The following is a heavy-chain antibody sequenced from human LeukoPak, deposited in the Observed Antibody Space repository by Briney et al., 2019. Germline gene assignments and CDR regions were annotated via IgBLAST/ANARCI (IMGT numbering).Heavy chain of an antibody. CDR2: ISWNSGII. J-gene: IGHJ1*01. D-gene: IGHD3-22*01. CDR3: AKAPPYYSDSSGYFQH. CDR1: GFTFDDSA. Sequence: PGGSLRLSCAASGFTFDDSAMHWVRQVPGKGLEWVSGISWNSGIIDYADSVKGRFTISRDNAKNSLYPQMNNLRPDDTAFYYCAKAPPYYSDSSGYFQHWGQGTLVTVSS. V-gene: IGHV3-9*01.